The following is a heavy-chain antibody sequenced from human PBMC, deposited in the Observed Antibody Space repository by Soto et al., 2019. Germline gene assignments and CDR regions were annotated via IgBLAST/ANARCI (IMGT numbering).Heavy chain of an antibody. J-gene: IGHJ4*02. V-gene: IGHV2-5*02. Sequence: QITLKESGPTLVKPTQTLTLTCTFSWFSLTTQGVHVGWIRQPPGKALEWLALTYWDDNEDYNPSIKNRLIIFQDTSESQVGLTLATVDPLDTATYYCVDRDSGDYFLQFWCQGHLVDVSS. D-gene: IGHD4-17*01. CDR1: WFSLTTQGVH. CDR2: TYWDDNE. CDR3: VDRDSGDYFLQF.